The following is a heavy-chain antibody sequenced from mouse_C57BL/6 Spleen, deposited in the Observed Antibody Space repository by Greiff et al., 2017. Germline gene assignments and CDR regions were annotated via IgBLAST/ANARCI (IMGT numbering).Heavy chain of an antibody. CDR3: ARGALYYYGSSWYFDV. CDR2: IYPGGGYT. CDR1: GYTFTNYW. V-gene: IGHV1-63*01. J-gene: IGHJ1*03. Sequence: VQLQQSGAELVRPGTSVKMSCKASGYTFTNYWIGWAKQRPGHGLEWIGDIYPGGGYTNYNEKFKGKATLTADKSSSTAYMQFSSLTSEDSAIYYCARGALYYYGSSWYFDVWGTGTTVTVSS. D-gene: IGHD1-1*01.